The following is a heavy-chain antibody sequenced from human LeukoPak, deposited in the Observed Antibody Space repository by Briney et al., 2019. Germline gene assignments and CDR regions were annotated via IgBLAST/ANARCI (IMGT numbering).Heavy chain of an antibody. J-gene: IGHJ4*02. D-gene: IGHD6-13*01. CDR3: ARNGGGIAAAGTGYDY. CDR1: GGTFSSYA. CDR2: IIPIFGTA. V-gene: IGHV1-69*06. Sequence: SVKVSCKASGGTFSSYAISWVRQAPGQGLEWMGGIIPIFGTANYAQKFQGRVTITADKSTSTAYMELSSLRSEDTAVYYCARNGGGIAAAGTGYDYWGQGTLVTVSS.